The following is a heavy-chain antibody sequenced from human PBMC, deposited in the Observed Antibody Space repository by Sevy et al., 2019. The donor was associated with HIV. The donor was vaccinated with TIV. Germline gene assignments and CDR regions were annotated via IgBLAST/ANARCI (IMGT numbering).Heavy chain of an antibody. CDR1: GFTFSSYG. J-gene: IGHJ6*02. V-gene: IGHV3-30*02. CDR2: IRYDGSNK. D-gene: IGHD3-3*01. CDR3: AKGYYDFWSGYPHYYYYGMDV. Sequence: GGSLRLSCAASGFTFSSYGMHWVRQAPGKGLEWVAFIRYDGSNKYYANSVKGRFNISRDNSKNTLYRQMNSLRAEDTAVYYCAKGYYDFWSGYPHYYYYGMDVWGQGTTVTVSS.